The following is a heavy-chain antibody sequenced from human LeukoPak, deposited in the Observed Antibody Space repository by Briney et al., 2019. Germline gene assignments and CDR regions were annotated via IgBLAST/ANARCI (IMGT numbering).Heavy chain of an antibody. Sequence: SETLSLTCTVSGGSISSYYWSWIRQPPGKGLEWIGYIYYSGSTNYNPSLKSRVTISVDTSKNQFSLKLSSVTAADTAVYYCARETHSYGSRGGSLLLDYWGQGTLVTVSS. CDR3: ARETHSYGSRGGSLLLDY. D-gene: IGHD5-18*01. CDR2: IYYSGST. J-gene: IGHJ4*02. V-gene: IGHV4-59*01. CDR1: GGSISSYY.